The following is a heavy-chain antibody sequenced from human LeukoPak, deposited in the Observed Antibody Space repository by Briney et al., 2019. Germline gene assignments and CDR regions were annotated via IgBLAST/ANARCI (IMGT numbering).Heavy chain of an antibody. CDR3: ARVDYYYMDG. J-gene: IGHJ6*03. CDR1: GGSISSGSYY. V-gene: IGHV4-61*02. Sequence: SATLSLTCAVAGGSISSGSYYWSWIRQPAGKGLEWIGRIYTSGITNYNPSLKSRVTISVDTSKNQFSLKLSSVTAADTAVYYCARVDYYYMDGWGKGTTVTVSS. CDR2: IYTSGIT.